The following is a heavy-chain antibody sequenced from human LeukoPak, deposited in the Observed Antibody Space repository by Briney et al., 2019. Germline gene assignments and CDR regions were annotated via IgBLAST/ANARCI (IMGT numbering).Heavy chain of an antibody. CDR3: AKEFRTHDAFDI. CDR2: ISSSSSYI. CDR1: GFTFSSYS. Sequence: GGSLRLSCAASGFTFSSYSMNWVRQAPGKGLEWVSSISSSSSYIYYADSVKGRFTISRDNAKNSLYLQMNSLRAEDMALYYCAKEFRTHDAFDIWGQGTMVTVSS. V-gene: IGHV3-21*04. J-gene: IGHJ3*02. D-gene: IGHD1-14*01.